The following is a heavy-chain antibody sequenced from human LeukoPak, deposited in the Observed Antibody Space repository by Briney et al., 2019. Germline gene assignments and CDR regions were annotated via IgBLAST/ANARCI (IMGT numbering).Heavy chain of an antibody. CDR3: ARDILEVYGMDV. CDR2: IIPIFGTA. D-gene: IGHD3-3*01. J-gene: IGHJ6*02. Sequence: SVKVSCKASGGTFSSYAISWVRQAPGQGLEWMGGIIPIFGTADYAQKFQGRVTITADESTSTAYMELSSLRSEDTAVYYCARDILEVYGMDVWGQGTTVTVSS. CDR1: GGTFSSYA. V-gene: IGHV1-69*13.